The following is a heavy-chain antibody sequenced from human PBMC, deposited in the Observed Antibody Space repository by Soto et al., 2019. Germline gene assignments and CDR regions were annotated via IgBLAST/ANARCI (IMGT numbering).Heavy chain of an antibody. CDR1: GFTFSSYA. J-gene: IGHJ6*02. CDR2: ILYDGSNK. V-gene: IGHV3-30-3*01. CDR3: ARDRLAALDYYGMDV. Sequence: QVQLVESGGGVVQPGRSLRLSCAASGFTFSSYAMHWVRQAPGKELEWVAVILYDGSNKYYADSVKGRFTISRDNSKNTLYLQMNSLRAEDTAVYYCARDRLAALDYYGMDVWGQGTTVTVSS. D-gene: IGHD6-6*01.